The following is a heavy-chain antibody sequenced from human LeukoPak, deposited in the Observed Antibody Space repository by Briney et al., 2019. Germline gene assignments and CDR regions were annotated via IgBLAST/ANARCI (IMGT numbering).Heavy chain of an antibody. CDR1: GFTFSSYW. CDR2: IKQDGSEK. J-gene: IGHJ1*01. Sequence: PGGSLRLSCAASGFTFSSYWMSWVRQAPGQGLEWVANIKQDGSEKYYVDSVKGRFTISRDNAKNSMYLQMNSLRAEDTAVYYCAREGGSSWLEGYFQHWGQGTLVTVSS. V-gene: IGHV3-7*01. D-gene: IGHD6-13*01. CDR3: AREGGSSWLEGYFQH.